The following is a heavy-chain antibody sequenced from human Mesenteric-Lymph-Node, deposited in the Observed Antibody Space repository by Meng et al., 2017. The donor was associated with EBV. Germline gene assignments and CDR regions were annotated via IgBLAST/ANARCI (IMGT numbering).Heavy chain of an antibody. J-gene: IGHJ4*02. D-gene: IGHD1-7*01. CDR1: GDHISRDIG. Sequence: VHRRGAAQGLVKPSGTLSHTCTVSGDHISRDIGWSWVRQPPGKGLEWIGEVYHRGDTNYNPSLKSRVDISVDKSKNQFYLSLFSVTAADTAVYYCGRDQGRELINHWGQGTLVTVSS. CDR2: VYHRGDT. V-gene: IGHV4-4*02. CDR3: GRDQGRELINH.